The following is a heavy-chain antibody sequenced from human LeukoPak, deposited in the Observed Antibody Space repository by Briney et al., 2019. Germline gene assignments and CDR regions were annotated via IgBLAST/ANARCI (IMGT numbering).Heavy chain of an antibody. CDR2: IIPIFGTA. J-gene: IGHJ4*02. CDR1: GGTFSSYA. D-gene: IGHD1-26*01. CDR3: ARGSGSYYNWVLDY. V-gene: IGHV1-69*06. Sequence: SVKVSCKASGGTFSSYAISWVRQAPGQGLEWMGGIIPIFGTANYAQKFQGRVTITADKSTSTAYMELSSLRSEDAAVYYCARGSGSYYNWVLDYWGQGTLVTVSS.